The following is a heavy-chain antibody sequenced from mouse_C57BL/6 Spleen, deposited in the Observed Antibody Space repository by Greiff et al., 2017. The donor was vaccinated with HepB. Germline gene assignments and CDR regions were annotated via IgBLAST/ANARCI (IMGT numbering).Heavy chain of an antibody. Sequence: QVQLKQPGAELVRPGTSVKLSCKASGYTFTSYWMHWVKQRPGQGLEWIGVIDPSDSYTNYNQKFKGKATLTVDTSSSTAYMQLSSLTSEDSAVYYCARPLYSNYEAMDYWGQGTSVTVSS. V-gene: IGHV1-59*01. CDR1: GYTFTSYW. CDR2: IDPSDSYT. CDR3: ARPLYSNYEAMDY. D-gene: IGHD2-5*01. J-gene: IGHJ4*01.